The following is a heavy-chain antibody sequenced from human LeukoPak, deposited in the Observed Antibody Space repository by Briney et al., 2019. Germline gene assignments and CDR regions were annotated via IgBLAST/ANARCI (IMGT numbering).Heavy chain of an antibody. Sequence: PGGSLRLSCAASGFHFIDYAMSWVRRAPGKGLEWVSGISGAGDSTYYADSVKGRFTISRDNSKNTLYLQMDSLRVDDTAVYYCARDLGTSTVTTAFDIWGQGTMVTVSS. D-gene: IGHD4-11*01. CDR1: GFHFIDYA. V-gene: IGHV3-23*01. CDR2: ISGAGDST. CDR3: ARDLGTSTVTTAFDI. J-gene: IGHJ3*02.